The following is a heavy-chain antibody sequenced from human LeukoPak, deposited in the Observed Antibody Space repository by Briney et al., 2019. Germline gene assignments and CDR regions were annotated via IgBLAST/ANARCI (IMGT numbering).Heavy chain of an antibody. J-gene: IGHJ4*02. V-gene: IGHV1-69*04. CDR1: GGTFSSYA. D-gene: IGHD3-22*01. Sequence: ASVKVSCKASGGTFSSYAISWVRQAPGQGLEWMGRIIPILGIANYAQKFQGRVTITADKSTSTAYMELSGLRSEDTAVYYCVRWVYDSSGYYFLTPLYYFDYWGQGTLVTVSS. CDR3: VRWVYDSSGYYFLTPLYYFDY. CDR2: IIPILGIA.